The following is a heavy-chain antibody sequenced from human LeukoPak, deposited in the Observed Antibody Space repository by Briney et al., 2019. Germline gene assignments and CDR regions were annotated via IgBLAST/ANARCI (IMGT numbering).Heavy chain of an antibody. V-gene: IGHV3-64D*06. Sequence: PGGSLRLSCSASGFSFSSYAMHWVRQGSGKGLEYVSAISTNGDNTYYADSVKGRFTISRDNSENTLYLQMSSLRSEYTAVYYCVEGALQFFDWFVDWGQGTLVTVSS. CDR2: ISTNGDNT. CDR3: VEGALQFFDWFVD. D-gene: IGHD3-9*01. CDR1: GFSFSSYA. J-gene: IGHJ4*02.